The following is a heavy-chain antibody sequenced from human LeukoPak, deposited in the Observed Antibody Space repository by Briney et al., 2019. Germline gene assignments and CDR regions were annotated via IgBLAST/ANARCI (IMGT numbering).Heavy chain of an antibody. CDR1: GFTFSSHW. CDR3: ARDPHDNWNDLDY. D-gene: IGHD1-1*01. Sequence: GGSLRLSCAASGFTFSSHWMSWVRQAPGKGLEWVANIKEDGAEKYYADSVKGRFTISRDNAKHSLYLQMDSLIAEDTAVYYCARDPHDNWNDLDYWGQGTLVTVSS. CDR2: IKEDGAEK. J-gene: IGHJ4*02. V-gene: IGHV3-7*01.